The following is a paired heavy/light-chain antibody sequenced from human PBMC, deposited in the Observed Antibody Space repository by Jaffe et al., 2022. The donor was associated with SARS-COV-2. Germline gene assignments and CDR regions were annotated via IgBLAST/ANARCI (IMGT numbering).Light chain of an antibody. CDR3: QQYNSPPWT. CDR2: KAS. Sequence: DIQMTQSPSTLSASVGDRVTITCRASQSISSWLAWYQQKPGKAPKLLIYKASSLESGVPSRFSGSGSGTEFTLTISSLQPDDFATYYCQQYNSPPWTFGQGTKVEIK. CDR1: QSISSW. J-gene: IGKJ1*01. V-gene: IGKV1-5*03.
Heavy chain of an antibody. Sequence: QVQLVESGGGVVQPGRSLRLSCAASGFTFSSYAMHWVRQAPGKGLEWVAVISYDGSNKYYADSVKGRFTISRDNSKNTLYLQMNSLRAEDTAVYYCARGKWRGTPEQPHYFDYWGQGTLVTVSS. D-gene: IGHD3-16*01. V-gene: IGHV3-30-3*01. CDR3: ARGKWRGTPEQPHYFDY. CDR2: ISYDGSNK. J-gene: IGHJ4*02. CDR1: GFTFSSYA.